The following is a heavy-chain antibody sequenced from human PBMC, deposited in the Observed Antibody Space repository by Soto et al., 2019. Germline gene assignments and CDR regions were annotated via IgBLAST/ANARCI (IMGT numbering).Heavy chain of an antibody. J-gene: IGHJ4*02. CDR1: GYTLTELS. CDR2: FDPEDGET. CDR3: ATGTIFGVVIGY. D-gene: IGHD3-3*01. Sequence: GASVKVSCKVSGYTLTELSMHWVGQAPGKGLEWMGGFDPEDGETIYAQKFQGRVTMTEDTSTDTAYMELSSLRSEDTAVYYCATGTIFGVVIGYWGQGTLVTVSS. V-gene: IGHV1-24*01.